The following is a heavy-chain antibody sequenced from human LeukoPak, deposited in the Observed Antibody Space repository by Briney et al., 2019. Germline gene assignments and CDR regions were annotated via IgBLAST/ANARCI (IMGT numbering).Heavy chain of an antibody. V-gene: IGHV4-59*12. J-gene: IGHJ4*02. CDR1: GGSISSYY. CDR2: IYYSGST. CDR3: SKKVAAAGIFYY. D-gene: IGHD6-13*01. Sequence: SETLSLTCTVSGGSISSYYWSWIRQPPGKGLEWIGYIYYSGSTNYNPSLKSRVTISVDRSKNQFSLRLSSVTAADTAVYYWSKKVAAAGIFYYLGQGTLVTVSS.